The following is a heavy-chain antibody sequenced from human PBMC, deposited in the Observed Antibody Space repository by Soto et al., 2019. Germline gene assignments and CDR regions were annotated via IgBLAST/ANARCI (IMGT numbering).Heavy chain of an antibody. CDR3: ARDYDSSGSTNDAFDI. D-gene: IGHD3-22*01. Sequence: QVQLQESGPGLVKPPQTLSLTCAVSGGSISSAGYYWSWFRQHPGRGLEWIGYIHYTGTTYYNPSLKSRITISVDTSKNQFSLKLISVTAADTAMYYCARDYDSSGSTNDAFDIWGQGTMVTVSS. J-gene: IGHJ3*02. V-gene: IGHV4-31*11. CDR1: GGSISSAGYY. CDR2: IHYTGTT.